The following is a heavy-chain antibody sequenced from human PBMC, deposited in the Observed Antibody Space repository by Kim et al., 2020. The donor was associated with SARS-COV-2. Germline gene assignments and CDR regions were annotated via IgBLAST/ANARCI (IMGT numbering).Heavy chain of an antibody. Sequence: SETLSLTCAVYGGSFSGYYWSWIRQPPGKGLEWIGEINHSGSTNYNPSLKSRVTISVDTSKNQFSLKLSSVTAADTAVYYCARGRAYYDFWRGTDYYMDVWGKGTTVTVSS. CDR3: ARGRAYYDFWRGTDYYMDV. CDR1: GGSFSGYY. V-gene: IGHV4-34*01. CDR2: INHSGST. J-gene: IGHJ6*03. D-gene: IGHD3-3*01.